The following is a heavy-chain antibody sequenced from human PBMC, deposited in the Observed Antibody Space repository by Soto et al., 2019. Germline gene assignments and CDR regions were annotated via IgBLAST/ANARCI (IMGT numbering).Heavy chain of an antibody. CDR3: TTVVVVADYPVPVPLV. CDR1: GFTFSNAW. D-gene: IGHD2-15*01. CDR2: IKSKTDGGTT. Sequence: EVQLVESGGGLVKPGGSLRLSCAASGFTFSNAWMSWVRQAPGKGLEWVGRIKSKTDGGTTDYAAPVKGTFTISRDDSKTTLYLQMNSLKNEDTAVYDCTTVVVVADYPVPVPLVWGQGTLVTVSS. V-gene: IGHV3-15*01. J-gene: IGHJ4*02.